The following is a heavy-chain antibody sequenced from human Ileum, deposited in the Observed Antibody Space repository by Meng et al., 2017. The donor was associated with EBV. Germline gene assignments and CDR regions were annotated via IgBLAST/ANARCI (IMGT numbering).Heavy chain of an antibody. J-gene: IGHJ2*01. CDR1: GGSISSSNYY. CDR3: ARGQKGYFDL. V-gene: IGHV4-30-4*01. CDR2: IYNSGST. Sequence: QWPLQESGPGLVKPSQTLSLTCTVSGGSISSSNYYWSWIRQPPGKGLEWSGHIYNSGSTYYNPSLKSRITISVDTSKNQFSLKLSSVTAADTAVYYCARGQKGYFDLWGRGTLVTVSS.